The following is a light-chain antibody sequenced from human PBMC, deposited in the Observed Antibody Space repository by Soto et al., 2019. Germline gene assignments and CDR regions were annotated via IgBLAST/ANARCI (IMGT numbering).Light chain of an antibody. CDR3: QQTYRIPQT. J-gene: IGKJ1*01. Sequence: DIQMSPSPSSLSASDGARVTITCRASQSINIYLNWYQQISGKAPKLLIYAASSLQSGVPSRFSGSGSGTDFTLTISSLQPEDFATYYCQQTYRIPQTFGQGTMVDI. CDR2: AAS. V-gene: IGKV1-39*01. CDR1: QSINIY.